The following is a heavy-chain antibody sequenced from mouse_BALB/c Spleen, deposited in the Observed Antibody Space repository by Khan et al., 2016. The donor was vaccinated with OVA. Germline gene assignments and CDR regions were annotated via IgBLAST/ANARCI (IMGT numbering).Heavy chain of an antibody. D-gene: IGHD1-1*01. V-gene: IGHV3-2*02. J-gene: IGHJ2*01. CDR3: ARGNYYGYYFDY. CDR1: GYSITSGYA. CDR2: ISYSGVI. Sequence: EVELVESGPGLVKPSQSLSLTCTVTGYSITSGYAWNWIRQFPGNKLERMGYISYSGVISYTPSLKSRISITRDTSNNQFFLQLNSVTTEDTATYYCARGNYYGYYFDYWGQGTTLTVSS.